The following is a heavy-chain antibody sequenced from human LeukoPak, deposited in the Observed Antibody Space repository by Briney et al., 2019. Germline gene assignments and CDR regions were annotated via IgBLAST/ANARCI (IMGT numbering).Heavy chain of an antibody. V-gene: IGHV3-30*04. J-gene: IGHJ4*02. CDR3: ARVQGGGFRTADY. D-gene: IGHD3-10*01. Sequence: GGSLRLSCAASGFTFSNYIMHWVRQAPGKGLDWVAVILENGSHQYYADSVKGQFTISRDNSKNTLFLQMNSLRGEDTAMYYCARVQGGGFRTADYWGQGTLVTVSS. CDR2: ILENGSHQ. CDR1: GFTFSNYI.